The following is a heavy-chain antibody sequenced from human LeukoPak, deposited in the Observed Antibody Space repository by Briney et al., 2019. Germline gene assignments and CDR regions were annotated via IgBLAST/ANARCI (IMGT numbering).Heavy chain of an antibody. D-gene: IGHD3-3*01. Sequence: PSQTLSLTCTVSGASLNSGNYYWTWIRQAPGKGLEWIGYIYYSGNTFYNPSLKRPVTTSMDMSKNQFSLRLTALTPTDTAVYYCARANIQLRFLTDVCGKGTTVIVSS. J-gene: IGHJ6*04. V-gene: IGHV4-30-4*08. CDR1: GASLNSGNYY. CDR2: IYYSGNT. CDR3: ARANIQLRFLTDV.